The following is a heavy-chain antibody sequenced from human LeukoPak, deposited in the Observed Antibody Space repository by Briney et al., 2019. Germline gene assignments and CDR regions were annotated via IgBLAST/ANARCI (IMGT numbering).Heavy chain of an antibody. V-gene: IGHV3-23*01. D-gene: IGHD3/OR15-3a*01. J-gene: IGHJ6*03. Sequence: GGSLRLSCAASGFTFSSYAVTWVRQAPGKGLEWVSSISDSGGRTYYADSVKGRFTISRDNAKNSVSLQMNSLRAEDTAVYFCARPTWTNYMDVWGKGTAVTISS. CDR1: GFTFSSYA. CDR2: ISDSGGRT. CDR3: ARPTWTNYMDV.